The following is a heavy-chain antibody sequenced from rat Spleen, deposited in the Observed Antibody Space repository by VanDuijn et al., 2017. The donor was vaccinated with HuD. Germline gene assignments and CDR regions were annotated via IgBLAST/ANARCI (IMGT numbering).Heavy chain of an antibody. CDR1: GFTFSDYY. Sequence: EVQLVESDGGLVQPGRSLKLSCAASGFTFSDYYMAWVRQAPTKGLEWVATISYDGSSTYYRDSVKGRFTISRDNAKSTLYLQMDSLRSEDTATYYCASSLWARAYWGQGTLVTVSS. CDR2: ISYDGSST. D-gene: IGHD1-7*01. V-gene: IGHV5-29*01. J-gene: IGHJ3*01. CDR3: ASSLWARAY.